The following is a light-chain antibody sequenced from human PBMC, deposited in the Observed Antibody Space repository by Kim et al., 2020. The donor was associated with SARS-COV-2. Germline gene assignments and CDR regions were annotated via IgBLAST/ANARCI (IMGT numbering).Light chain of an antibody. CDR2: QDS. CDR1: KLGDKY. Sequence: VSPGQTASITCSGDKLGDKYACWYQQKPSQAPVLVIYQDSKRPSGIPERFSGSNSGNTATLTISGTQAMDEADYYCQAWDSSTYVFGTGTKVTVL. J-gene: IGLJ1*01. V-gene: IGLV3-1*01. CDR3: QAWDSSTYV.